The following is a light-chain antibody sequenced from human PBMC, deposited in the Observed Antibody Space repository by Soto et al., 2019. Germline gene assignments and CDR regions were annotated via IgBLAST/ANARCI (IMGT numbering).Light chain of an antibody. CDR1: QSVSSS. CDR2: DAS. J-gene: IGKJ1*01. Sequence: EIVMTQSPATLSVSPGERATLSCRASQSVSSSLAWYQHKPGQAPRLLIYDASTRATGIPARFSGSGSGTEFTLTISSLQSEDFALYYCQQYNNWPRTFGQGTKVDIK. CDR3: QQYNNWPRT. V-gene: IGKV3-15*01.